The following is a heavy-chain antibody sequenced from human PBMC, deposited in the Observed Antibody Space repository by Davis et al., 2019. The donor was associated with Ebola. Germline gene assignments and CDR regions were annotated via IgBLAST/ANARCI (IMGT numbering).Heavy chain of an antibody. CDR2: LSYSGST. CDR1: GGSINSDDYY. J-gene: IGHJ3*02. D-gene: IGHD1-1*01. CDR3: ARDQGLLEGADAFNI. Sequence: SETLSLTCTVSGGSINSDDYYWGWIRQPPGKGLEWIGSLSYSGSTYYSPSLESRVTISVDTSKSRFSLTLSSVTAADTAVYYCARDQGLLEGADAFNIWGQGTMVTVSS. V-gene: IGHV4-39*07.